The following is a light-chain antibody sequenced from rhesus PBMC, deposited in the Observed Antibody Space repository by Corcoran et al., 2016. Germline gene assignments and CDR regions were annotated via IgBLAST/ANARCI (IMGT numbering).Light chain of an antibody. V-gene: IGKV1-25*01. J-gene: IGKJ4*01. CDR2: AAS. CDR1: QGISSY. Sequence: DIQMTQSPSSLSASVGDRVTITCRASQGISSYLAWYQQKPGKAPNILIFAASTLQSGVPARFSGSGSGTDFTLTISSLQPEDFATYYCQQHNSYPLTFGGGTKVELK. CDR3: QQHNSYPLT.